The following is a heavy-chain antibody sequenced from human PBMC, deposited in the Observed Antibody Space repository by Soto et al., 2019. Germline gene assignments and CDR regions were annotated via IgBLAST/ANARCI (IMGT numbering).Heavy chain of an antibody. CDR1: GVSISNGGYY. D-gene: IGHD1-26*01. CDR2: IYYSGST. J-gene: IGHJ4*02. Sequence: QVQLQESGPGLVKPSQTLSLTCTVSGVSISNGGYYWSWIRHHPGEGLEWIGYIYYSGSTYYNPSLKSRVTRSVDTSKNQFALKLSSVTAADTAVYYCAGTYYGYTDYWGQGTLVTVSS. CDR3: AGTYYGYTDY. V-gene: IGHV4-31*03.